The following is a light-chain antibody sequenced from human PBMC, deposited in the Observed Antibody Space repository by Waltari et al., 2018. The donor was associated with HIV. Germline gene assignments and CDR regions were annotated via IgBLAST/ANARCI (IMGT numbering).Light chain of an antibody. CDR2: DNN. J-gene: IGLJ2*01. CDR1: SSNIGNNY. Sequence: QSLLTQPPSVSAASGQKVTISCAGSSSNIGNNYVSWYQQLPGTAPKLLIYDNNKRPSGIPDRFSGSKSGTSATLGITGLQTGDEADYCCETWDSSLSAVVFGGGTKVTVL. V-gene: IGLV1-51*01. CDR3: ETWDSSLSAVV.